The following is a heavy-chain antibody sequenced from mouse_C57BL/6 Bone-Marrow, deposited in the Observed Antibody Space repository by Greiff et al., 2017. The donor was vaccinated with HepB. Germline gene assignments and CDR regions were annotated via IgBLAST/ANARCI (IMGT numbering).Heavy chain of an antibody. D-gene: IGHD1-1*01. V-gene: IGHV1-55*01. J-gene: IGHJ3*01. CDR3: ARFTTVVEGAFDY. CDR1: GYTFTSYW. CDR2: IYPGSGST. Sequence: VQLQQPGAELVKPGASVKMSCKASGYTFTSYWITWVKQRPGQGLEWIGDIYPGSGSTNYNEKFKSKATLTVDTSSSTAYMQLSSLTSEDSAVYYCARFTTVVEGAFDYWGQGTLVTVSA.